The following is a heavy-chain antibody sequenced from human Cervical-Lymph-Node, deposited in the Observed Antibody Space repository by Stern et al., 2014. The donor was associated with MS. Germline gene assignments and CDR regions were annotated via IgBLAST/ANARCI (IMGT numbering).Heavy chain of an antibody. CDR3: AHTTVTFDEAYGLDV. Sequence: ESGPTLVKPTQTLTLTCTFSGFSLNTSGEGVGWIRQPPGKALEWLAGIYWDADERYSPSLNSRLTITKDTSKNQVVLTMVNMDPVDTGTYYCAHTTVTFDEAYGLDVWGQGTTVTVAS. J-gene: IGHJ6*02. V-gene: IGHV2-5*02. CDR2: IYWDADE. CDR1: GFSLNTSGEG. D-gene: IGHD4-17*01.